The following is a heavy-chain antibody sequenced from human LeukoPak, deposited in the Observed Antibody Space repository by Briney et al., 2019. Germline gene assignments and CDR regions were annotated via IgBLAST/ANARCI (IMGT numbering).Heavy chain of an antibody. J-gene: IGHJ3*02. V-gene: IGHV4-30-2*01. D-gene: IGHD3-22*01. Sequence: PSETLSLTCTVSGGSVSSGSYSWSWIRQPPGKGLEWIGYIYHSGSTYYNPSLKSRVTISVDRSKNQFSLKLSSVTAADTAVYYCAGGGYYDAFDIWGQGTMVTVSS. CDR1: GGSVSSGSYS. CDR3: AGGGYYDAFDI. CDR2: IYHSGST.